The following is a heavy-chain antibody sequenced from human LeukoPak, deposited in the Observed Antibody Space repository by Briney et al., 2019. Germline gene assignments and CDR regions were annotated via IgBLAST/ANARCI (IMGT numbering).Heavy chain of an antibody. CDR2: ISAYNGNT. D-gene: IGHD2-15*01. CDR3: ARDLRYCSGGSCYSWLDY. Sequence: ASVTVSCKASGYTFTSYGISWVRQAPGQGLEWMGWISAYNGNTNYAQKLQGRLTMTTDTSTSTAYMELRSLRSDDTAVYYCARDLRYCSGGSCYSWLDYWGQGAVVTVSS. CDR1: GYTFTSYG. J-gene: IGHJ4*02. V-gene: IGHV1-18*01.